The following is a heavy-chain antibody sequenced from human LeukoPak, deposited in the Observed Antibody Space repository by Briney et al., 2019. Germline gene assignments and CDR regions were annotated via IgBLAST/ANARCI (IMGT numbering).Heavy chain of an antibody. V-gene: IGHV3-9*01. Sequence: GGSLRLSCAASGFTFDDYAMHWVRQAPGKGLEWVSGISWSSGNIGYADSVKGRFTISRDNAKNSLYLQMNSLRAEDTALYYCAKNLGSGWFFPFDSWGQGTLVTVSS. J-gene: IGHJ4*02. CDR1: GFTFDDYA. CDR2: ISWSSGNI. CDR3: AKNLGSGWFFPFDS. D-gene: IGHD6-19*01.